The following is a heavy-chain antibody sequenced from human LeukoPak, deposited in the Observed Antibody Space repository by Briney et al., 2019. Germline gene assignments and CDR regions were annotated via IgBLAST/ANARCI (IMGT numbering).Heavy chain of an antibody. Sequence: GGSVRLSCAASGFSFTNYAMSWVRQAAARGPEWLSSMKGGGETFYADSVKGLFTLYRDDSKNTVYLQLNNLRVEDTAIYYCARARWISTADAVFWGQGTQVTVSS. J-gene: IGHJ4*02. CDR1: GFSFTNYA. CDR2: MKGGGET. D-gene: IGHD5-12*01. V-gene: IGHV3-23*01. CDR3: ARARWISTADAVF.